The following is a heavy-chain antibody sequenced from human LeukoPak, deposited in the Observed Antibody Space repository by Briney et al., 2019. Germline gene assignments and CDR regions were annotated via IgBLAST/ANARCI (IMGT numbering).Heavy chain of an antibody. V-gene: IGHV1-8*01. Sequence: ASVKVSCKASGYTFTNYDIHWVRQGTGQGLEWMGWMSPATGDKGFAQKFQGRITLTRDTSITTAYMELRGLRSGDTAVYYCIRRGSFDYWGQGALVTVSS. D-gene: IGHD1-1*01. CDR3: IRRGSFDY. J-gene: IGHJ4*02. CDR1: GYTFTNYD. CDR2: MSPATGDK.